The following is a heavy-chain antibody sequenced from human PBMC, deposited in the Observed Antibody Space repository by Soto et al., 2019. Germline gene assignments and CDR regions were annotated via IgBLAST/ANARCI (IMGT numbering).Heavy chain of an antibody. CDR2: IKQDGSDN. CDR1: GFTFTRHW. D-gene: IGHD2-15*01. CDR3: ARGYCIVRDCHSAQFDY. V-gene: IGHV3-7*01. J-gene: IGHJ4*02. Sequence: EVQLVESGGVLVQPGGSLRLSCAASGFTFTRHWMSWVRQAPGKGLDWVANIKQDGSDNNYVDSVKGRFNISRDNAENALYVQINNLRVEDTAVYYWARGYCIVRDCHSAQFDYLGQGTLVTVSS.